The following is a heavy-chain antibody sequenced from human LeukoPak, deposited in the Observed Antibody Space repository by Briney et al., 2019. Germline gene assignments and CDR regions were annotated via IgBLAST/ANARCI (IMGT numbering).Heavy chain of an antibody. Sequence: ASVKVSCKASGYTFTSYDINWVRQATGQVLEWMGWMNPNSGNTGYAQKFQGRVTITRNTSISTAYMELSSLRSEDTAVYYCARVTVSENYYYYMDVWGKGTTVTVSS. CDR2: MNPNSGNT. CDR3: ARVTVSENYYYYMDV. V-gene: IGHV1-8*03. CDR1: GYTFTSYD. D-gene: IGHD4-11*01. J-gene: IGHJ6*03.